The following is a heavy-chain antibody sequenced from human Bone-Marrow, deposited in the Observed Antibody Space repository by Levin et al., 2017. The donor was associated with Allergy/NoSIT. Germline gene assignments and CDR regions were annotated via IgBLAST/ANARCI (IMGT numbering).Heavy chain of an antibody. CDR2: IKKKSDGGTA. CDR1: GVTYNDAW. V-gene: IGHV3-15*01. CDR3: TTERYYVFNV. D-gene: IGHD3-10*02. J-gene: IGHJ3*01. Sequence: GGSLRLSCVASGVTYNDAWMSWVRQAPGKGLEWVGRIKKKSDGGTADYAAPVRGRFTISRDDSKNMVYLQMNSLKTEDTAVYFCTTERYYVFNVWGQGTMVTVSS.